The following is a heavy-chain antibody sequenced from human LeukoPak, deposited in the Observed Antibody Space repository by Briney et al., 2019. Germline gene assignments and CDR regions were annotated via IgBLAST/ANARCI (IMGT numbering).Heavy chain of an antibody. V-gene: IGHV3-23*01. D-gene: IGHD6-19*01. CDR1: GFTFGSYA. CDR3: AKGGALFAVASYFDY. CDR2: ITASGAAT. Sequence: PGXXLRLSCAASGFTFGSYAMSWVRQGPGKGREWVSSITASGAATYYADSGKGRFTICRDNCKDIVYLQMNSQRAEDTALYYCAKGGALFAVASYFDYWGQGTLVTVSS. J-gene: IGHJ4*02.